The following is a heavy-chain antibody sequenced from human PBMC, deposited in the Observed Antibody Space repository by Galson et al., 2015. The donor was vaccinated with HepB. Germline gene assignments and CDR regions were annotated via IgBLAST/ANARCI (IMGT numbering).Heavy chain of an antibody. CDR1: GFTFDDYA. D-gene: IGHD6-13*01. V-gene: IGHV3-9*01. CDR3: AKDGYMSSPWSWFDP. CDR2: ISWNSGSI. J-gene: IGHJ5*02. Sequence: SLRLSCAASGFTFDDYAMHWVRQAPGKGLEWVSGISWNSGSIGYADSVKGRFTISRDNAKNSLYLQMNSLRAEDTALYYCAKDGYMSSPWSWFDPWGQGTLVTVSS.